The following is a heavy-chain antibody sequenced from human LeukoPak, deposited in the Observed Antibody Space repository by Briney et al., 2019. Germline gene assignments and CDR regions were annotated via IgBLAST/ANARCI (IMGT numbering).Heavy chain of an antibody. CDR1: GGTFSSYA. Sequence: SVKVSCKASGGTFSSYAISWVRQAPGQGLEWMGGIIPIFGTANYARKFQGRVTITADESTSTACMELSSLRSEDTAVYYCARGRAVAGTDGVDYWGQGTLVTVSS. CDR3: ARGRAVAGTDGVDY. CDR2: IIPIFGTA. D-gene: IGHD6-19*01. J-gene: IGHJ4*02. V-gene: IGHV1-69*13.